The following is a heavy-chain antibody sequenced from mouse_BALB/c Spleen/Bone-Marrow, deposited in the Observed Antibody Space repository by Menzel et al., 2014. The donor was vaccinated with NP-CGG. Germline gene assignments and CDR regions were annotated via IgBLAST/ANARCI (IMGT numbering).Heavy chain of an antibody. CDR2: ILPGNTNA. J-gene: IGHJ4*01. Sequence: VQLQQSGAEQMQPEASVKISCKATGYTFSNYWIEWVKQRPGHGLEWIGEILPGNTNANYNEKFKGRATFTADTSSNTAYMQLSSLTSEDSAVYYCARGWYSMDDWGQGTSVTVSS. V-gene: IGHV1-9*01. CDR1: GYTFSNYW. CDR3: ARGWYSMDD.